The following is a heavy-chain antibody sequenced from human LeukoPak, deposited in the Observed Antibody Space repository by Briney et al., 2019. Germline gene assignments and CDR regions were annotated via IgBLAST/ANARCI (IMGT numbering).Heavy chain of an antibody. CDR3: ARNSRRGSSWSYFDY. D-gene: IGHD6-13*01. CDR1: GFTFSSYW. CDR2: ISTDGTYT. V-gene: IGHV3-74*03. J-gene: IGHJ4*02. Sequence: GGSLRLSCAASGFTFSSYWVHWVRQAPGKGLVWVSRISTDGTYTEYADSVKGRFTISRDNAKDTLYLQVNSLRAEDTAVYYCARNSRRGSSWSYFDYWGQGTLVTVSS.